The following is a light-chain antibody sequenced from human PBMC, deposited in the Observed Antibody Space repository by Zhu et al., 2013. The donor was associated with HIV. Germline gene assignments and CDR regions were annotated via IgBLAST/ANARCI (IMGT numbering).Light chain of an antibody. Sequence: SYELTQPPSVSVSPGQTASITCSGDKLGDKYACWYQQKPGQSPVLVISQDTKRPSGIPERFSGSNSGNTATLTITRVEAGDEADYYCQVWDSSSDWVFGGGTKLTVL. CDR2: QDT. CDR1: KLGDKY. J-gene: IGLJ3*02. CDR3: QVWDSSSDWV. V-gene: IGLV3-1*01.